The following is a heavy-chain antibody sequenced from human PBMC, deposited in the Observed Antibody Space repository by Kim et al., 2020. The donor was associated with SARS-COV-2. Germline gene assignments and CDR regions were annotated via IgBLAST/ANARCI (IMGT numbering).Heavy chain of an antibody. CDR3: AKDRPGQEGFFDY. CDR2: ISYDGSNK. J-gene: IGHJ4*02. V-gene: IGHV3-30*18. D-gene: IGHD3-10*01. Sequence: GGSLRLSCAASGFTFSSYGMHWVRQAPGKGLEWVAVISYDGSNKYYADSVKGRFTISRDNSKNTLYLQMNSLRAEDTAVYYCAKDRPGQEGFFDYWGQGTLVTVSS. CDR1: GFTFSSYG.